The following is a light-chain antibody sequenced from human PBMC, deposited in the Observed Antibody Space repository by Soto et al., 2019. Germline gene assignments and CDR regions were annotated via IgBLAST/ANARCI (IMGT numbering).Light chain of an antibody. J-gene: IGKJ4*01. CDR2: GAS. Sequence: IVLTQSPGTLSLSSGERATLSCRASQSVRSNYLAWYQQKPGQAPRLLIYGASSRATGIPDRFGGSGSGTDITLTISRLEPEDFAVYYCQQYASSPLTFGGGTKVEIK. CDR1: QSVRSNY. V-gene: IGKV3-20*01. CDR3: QQYASSPLT.